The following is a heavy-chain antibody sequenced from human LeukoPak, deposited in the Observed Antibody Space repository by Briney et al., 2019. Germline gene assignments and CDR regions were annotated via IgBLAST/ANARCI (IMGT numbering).Heavy chain of an antibody. CDR3: AKDLGVGSCNGCLFDY. J-gene: IGHJ4*02. CDR1: GFTFDDYG. Sequence: GGSLRLSCAASGFTFDDYGMSWVRQAPGKGLGWVSGINWNGGSTGYADSVKGRFTISRDNAKNSLYLQMNSLRAEDTAVYYCAKDLGVGSCNGCLFDYWGQGTLLTLSS. V-gene: IGHV3-20*04. D-gene: IGHD2-15*01. CDR2: INWNGGST.